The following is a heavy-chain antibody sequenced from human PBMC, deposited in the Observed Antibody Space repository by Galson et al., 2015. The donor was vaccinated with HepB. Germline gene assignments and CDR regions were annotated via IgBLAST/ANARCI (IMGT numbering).Heavy chain of an antibody. CDR3: AKGASLSLGIYYYYYGMDV. CDR1: GFTFSSYG. Sequence: SLRLSCAASGFTFSSYGMHWARQAPGKGLEWVAVISYDGSNKYYADSVKGRFTISRDNSKNTLYLQMNSLRAEDTAVYYCAKGASLSLGIYYYYYGMDVWGQGTTVTVSS. V-gene: IGHV3-30*18. CDR2: ISYDGSNK. J-gene: IGHJ6*02. D-gene: IGHD1-26*01.